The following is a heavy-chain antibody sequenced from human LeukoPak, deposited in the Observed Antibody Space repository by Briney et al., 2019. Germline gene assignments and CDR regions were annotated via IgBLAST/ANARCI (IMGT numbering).Heavy chain of an antibody. CDR3: ARVPGYCSGGSCYSFDY. CDR1: GGSISSYY. CDR2: IYYSGST. J-gene: IGHJ4*02. V-gene: IGHV4-59*01. D-gene: IGHD2-15*01. Sequence: PSETLSLTCTVSGGSISSYYWSWLRHPPGKGLEWIGYIYYSGSTNYNPSLKSRVTISVDTSKNQFSLKLSSVTAADTAVYYCARVPGYCSGGSCYSFDYWGQGTLVTVSS.